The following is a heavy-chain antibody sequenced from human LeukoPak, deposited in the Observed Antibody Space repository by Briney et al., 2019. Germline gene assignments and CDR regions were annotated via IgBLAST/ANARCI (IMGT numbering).Heavy chain of an antibody. J-gene: IGHJ4*02. CDR3: ARAADIVVVPAANKVSLDY. Sequence: ASVKISCKVSGYTFTDYYMHWVQQAPGKGLEWMGLVDPEDGETIYAEKFQGRVTITADESTSTAYMELSSLRSEDTAVYYCARAADIVVVPAANKVSLDYWGQGTLVTVSS. CDR1: GYTFTDYY. D-gene: IGHD2-2*01. V-gene: IGHV1-69-2*01. CDR2: VDPEDGET.